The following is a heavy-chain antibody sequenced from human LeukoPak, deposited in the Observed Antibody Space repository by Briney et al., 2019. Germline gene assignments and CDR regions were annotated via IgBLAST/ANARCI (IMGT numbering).Heavy chain of an antibody. J-gene: IGHJ3*02. CDR3: ARGKDILTGSDAFDI. V-gene: IGHV3-64*04. D-gene: IGHD3-9*01. Sequence: PGGSLRLSCSASGFTFSSYAMHWVRQAPGKGLEYVSAISSSGGSTYYADLVKGRFTISRDNSKNTLYLQMNSLRAEDTAVYYCARGKDILTGSDAFDIWGQGTMVTVSS. CDR2: ISSSGGST. CDR1: GFTFSSYA.